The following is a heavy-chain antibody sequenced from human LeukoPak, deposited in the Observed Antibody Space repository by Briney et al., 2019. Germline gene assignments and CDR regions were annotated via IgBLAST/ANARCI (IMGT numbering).Heavy chain of an antibody. CDR1: GFIFSIYW. D-gene: IGHD3-10*01. V-gene: IGHV3-74*01. CDR2: INHDGSIT. Sequence: GGSLRLSCEATGFIFSIYWMHWVRQVPGKGLVWVSRINHDGSITTYTDSVKGRFTISRDNAKNTLYLQMNSLSAEDTAVYYCARVVRGCSDPWGQGTLVTVSS. CDR3: ARVVRGCSDP. J-gene: IGHJ5*02.